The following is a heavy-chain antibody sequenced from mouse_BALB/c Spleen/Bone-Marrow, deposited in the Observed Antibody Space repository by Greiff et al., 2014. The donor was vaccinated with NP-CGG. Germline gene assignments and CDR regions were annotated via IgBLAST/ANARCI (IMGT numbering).Heavy chain of an antibody. D-gene: IGHD2-4*01. Sequence: VQLQQSGAELARPGASVKLSCKASGYTFTTYWMQWVKQRPGQGLECIGAIYPGDGDARYTQKFKGKASLTADKSSSTAYMQLSSLASEDSAVYYCVRWEITTVKDYWGQGTSVTVSS. CDR1: GYTFTTYW. J-gene: IGHJ4*01. V-gene: IGHV1-87*01. CDR3: VRWEITTVKDY. CDR2: IYPGDGDA.